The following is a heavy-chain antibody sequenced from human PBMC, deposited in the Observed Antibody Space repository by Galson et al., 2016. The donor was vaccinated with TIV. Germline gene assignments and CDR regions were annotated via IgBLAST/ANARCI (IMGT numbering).Heavy chain of an antibody. CDR2: IIHIFGTA. V-gene: IGHV1-69*05. D-gene: IGHD3-10*01. Sequence: SVKVSCKASGGIFSGYAISWVRQAPGQGLEWMGRIIHIFGTAKYAQKFQGRVTFTTGESTSTAYMELSSLRSEDTAVYYCAREGLSYAGGDAFDIWAKGQWSPSLQ. CDR3: AREGLSYAGGDAFDI. J-gene: IGHJ3*02. CDR1: GGIFSGYA.